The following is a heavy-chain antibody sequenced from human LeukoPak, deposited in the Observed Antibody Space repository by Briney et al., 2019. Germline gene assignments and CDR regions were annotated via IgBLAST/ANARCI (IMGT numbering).Heavy chain of an antibody. J-gene: IGHJ3*02. CDR2: INHSGST. CDR1: GGSFSGYY. Sequence: SETLSLTCAVYGGSFSGYYWSWIRQPPGKGLEWIGEINHSGSTNYNPSLKSRVTISVDTSKNQFSLKLSSVTAADTAVYYCRGRKVFGELPAFDIWGQGTMVTVSS. CDR3: RGRKVFGELPAFDI. D-gene: IGHD3-10*02. V-gene: IGHV4-34*01.